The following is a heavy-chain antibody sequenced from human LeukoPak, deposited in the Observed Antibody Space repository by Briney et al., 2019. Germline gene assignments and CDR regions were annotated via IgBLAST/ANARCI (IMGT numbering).Heavy chain of an antibody. J-gene: IGHJ4*02. D-gene: IGHD1-26*01. CDR3: ARGFGGSYYSAYYFDY. CDR1: GFTFSSYS. CDR2: INHSGST. V-gene: IGHV4-34*01. Sequence: PGGSLRLSCAASGFTFSSYSMNWIRQPPGKGLEWIGEINHSGSTNYNPSLKSRVTISVDTSKNQFSLKLSSVTAADTAVYYCARGFGGSYYSAYYFDYWGQGTLVTVSS.